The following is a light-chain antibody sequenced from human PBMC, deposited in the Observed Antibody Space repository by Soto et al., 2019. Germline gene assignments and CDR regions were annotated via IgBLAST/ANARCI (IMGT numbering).Light chain of an antibody. Sequence: DIQMTQSPPTLSASVGERISISCRATQNVSHMLAWYQKRPGKAPKLLIHDASTLAGGVPPRFSGSGTGTEFTLTINDLQPDDFATYYCQQYYSYFFTFGPGTKVDV. CDR3: QQYYSYFFT. CDR2: DAS. V-gene: IGKV1-5*01. J-gene: IGKJ3*01. CDR1: QNVSHM.